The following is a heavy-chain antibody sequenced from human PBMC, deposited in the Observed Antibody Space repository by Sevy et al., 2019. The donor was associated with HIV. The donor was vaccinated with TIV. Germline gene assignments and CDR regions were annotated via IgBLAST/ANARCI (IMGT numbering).Heavy chain of an antibody. CDR2: INQDGSEI. Sequence: GGSLRLSCKASGFTFSSFWMQWVRQAPGKGLEWVANINQDGSEIYYVDSVRGRFTISRDNAKNSIYLQMNSLRAEDTAVYYCARAIGIVDAFWGQGTLVTVSS. D-gene: IGHD3-16*01. V-gene: IGHV3-7*01. CDR3: ARAIGIVDAF. CDR1: GFTFSSFW. J-gene: IGHJ4*02.